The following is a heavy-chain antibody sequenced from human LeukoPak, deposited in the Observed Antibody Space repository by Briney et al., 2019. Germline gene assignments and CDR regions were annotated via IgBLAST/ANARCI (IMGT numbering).Heavy chain of an antibody. D-gene: IGHD3-22*01. CDR3: AHRRDSSGYQYRWWFAP. Sequence: SGPTLVNPTQTLTLTCTFSGFSLTTSGVGVGWIRQPPGKALGWLALINWDDQKVYSPSLQSRLSITKDTSKNQVVLTMTNVDPVDTATYYCAHRRDSSGYQYRWWFAPWGQGTVVTVSS. V-gene: IGHV2-5*02. CDR2: INWDDQK. CDR1: GFSLTTSGVG. J-gene: IGHJ5*02.